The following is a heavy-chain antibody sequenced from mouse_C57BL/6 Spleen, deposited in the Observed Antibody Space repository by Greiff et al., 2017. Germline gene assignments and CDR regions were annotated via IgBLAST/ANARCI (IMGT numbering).Heavy chain of an antibody. CDR2: IYPGDGDT. CDR1: GYAFSSSW. Sequence: QVQLKQSGPELVKPGASVKISCKASGYAFSSSWMNWVKQRPGKGLEWIGRIYPGDGDTNYNGKFKGKATLTADKSSSTAYMQLSRLTSEDSAVYFCARGLGLDYWGQGTTLTVSS. V-gene: IGHV1-82*01. D-gene: IGHD4-1*01. J-gene: IGHJ2*01. CDR3: ARGLGLDY.